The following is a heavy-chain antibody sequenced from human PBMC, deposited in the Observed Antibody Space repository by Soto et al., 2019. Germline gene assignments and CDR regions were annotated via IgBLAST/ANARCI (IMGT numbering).Heavy chain of an antibody. J-gene: IGHJ4*01. D-gene: IGHD5-18*01. Sequence: QVQLVQSGTVEKQPGSSMKVSCKASGGTFSSNAISWVRQAPGQGLEWMGGILPIFNTANYAKSFQGRVTITPDESTSTSYMELTSLKSEDTAIYYCATGGRGYSSSYPLFDFEYWGHGTVVTVSS. CDR3: ATGGRGYSSSYPLFDFEY. V-gene: IGHV1-69*01. CDR2: ILPIFNTA. CDR1: GGTFSSNA.